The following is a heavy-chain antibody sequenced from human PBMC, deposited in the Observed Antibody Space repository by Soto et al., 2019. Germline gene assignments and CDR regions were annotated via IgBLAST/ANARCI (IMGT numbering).Heavy chain of an antibody. Sequence: ASVKVSCKASGYTLTSYYMHWVRQAPGQGLEWMGIINPSGGSTSYAQKFQGRVTMTRDTSTSTVYMELSSLRSEDTAVYYCARDLFRYSNYYYGMDVWGQGTTVTVSS. J-gene: IGHJ6*02. CDR3: ARDLFRYSNYYYGMDV. V-gene: IGHV1-46*01. CDR1: GYTLTSYY. D-gene: IGHD5-18*01. CDR2: INPSGGST.